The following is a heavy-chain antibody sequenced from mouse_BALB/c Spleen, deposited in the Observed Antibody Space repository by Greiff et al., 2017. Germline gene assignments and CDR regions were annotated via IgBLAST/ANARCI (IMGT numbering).Heavy chain of an antibody. CDR3: AREEYDYWFAY. V-gene: IGHV1-14*01. J-gene: IGHJ3*01. CDR1: GYTFTSYV. D-gene: IGHD2-4*01. Sequence: VQLKQSGPELVKPGASVKMSCKASGYTFTSYVMHWVKQKPGQGLEWIGYINPYNDGTKYNEKFKGKATLTSDKSSSTAYMELSSLTSEDSAVYYCAREEYDYWFAYWGQGTLVTVSA. CDR2: INPYNDGT.